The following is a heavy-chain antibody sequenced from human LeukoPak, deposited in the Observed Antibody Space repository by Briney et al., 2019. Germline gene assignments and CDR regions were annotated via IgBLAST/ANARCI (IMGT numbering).Heavy chain of an antibody. CDR2: IYSGGST. V-gene: IGHV3-53*01. CDR3: ARHYDFWRWRVAFDI. CDR1: GFTVSSNY. J-gene: IGHJ3*02. D-gene: IGHD3-3*01. Sequence: GGSLRLSCAASGFTVSSNYMSWVRQAPGKGLEWVSVIYSGGSTYYADSVKGRFTISRDNSKNTLYLQMNSLRAEDTAVYYCARHYDFWRWRVAFDIWGQGTMVTVSS.